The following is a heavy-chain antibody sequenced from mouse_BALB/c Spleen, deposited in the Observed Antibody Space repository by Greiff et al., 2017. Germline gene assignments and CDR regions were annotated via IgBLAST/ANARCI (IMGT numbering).Heavy chain of an antibody. J-gene: IGHJ4*01. Sequence: EVKLQESGPGLVKPSQSLSLTCTVTGYSITSDYAWNWIRQFPGNKLEWMGYISYSGSTSYNPSLKSRISITRDTSKNQFFLQLNSVTTEDTATYYCARKGNYGSSYDYAMDYWGQGTSVTVSS. CDR2: ISYSGST. CDR1: GYSITSDYA. V-gene: IGHV3-2*02. CDR3: ARKGNYGSSYDYAMDY. D-gene: IGHD1-1*01.